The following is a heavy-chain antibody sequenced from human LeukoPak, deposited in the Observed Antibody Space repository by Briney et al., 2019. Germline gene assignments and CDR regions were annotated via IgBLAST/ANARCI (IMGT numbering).Heavy chain of an antibody. Sequence: ASVKVSCKASGYTFTSYGISWVRRAPGQGLEWMGWISAYNGNTNYAQKLQGRVTMTTDTSTSTAYMELRSLRSDDTAVYYCARDRESGSYYPKPCDYWGQGTLVTVSS. D-gene: IGHD1-26*01. CDR1: GYTFTSYG. J-gene: IGHJ4*02. V-gene: IGHV1-18*01. CDR2: ISAYNGNT. CDR3: ARDRESGSYYPKPCDY.